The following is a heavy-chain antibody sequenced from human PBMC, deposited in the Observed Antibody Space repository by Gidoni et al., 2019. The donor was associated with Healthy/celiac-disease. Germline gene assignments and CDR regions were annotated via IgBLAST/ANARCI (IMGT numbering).Heavy chain of an antibody. Sequence: QVQLVQSGAEVQKPGASVKVSCKDSGYTLTDYQMHWMRQAPGQGLEWMGWINPNTGDTQYAQKFQGRVTMTRDTSISTAYLELSSLRSDDAAVYYCARDIGHYDILTGYLRGGGFDYWGQGTLVTVSS. V-gene: IGHV1-2*02. J-gene: IGHJ4*02. D-gene: IGHD3-9*01. CDR3: ARDIGHYDILTGYLRGGGFDY. CDR1: GYTLTDYQ. CDR2: INPNTGDT.